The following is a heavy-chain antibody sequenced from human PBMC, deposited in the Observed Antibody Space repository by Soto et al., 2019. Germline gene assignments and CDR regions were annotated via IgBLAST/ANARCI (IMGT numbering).Heavy chain of an antibody. Sequence: GGSLRLSCAASGFAITSSAMSWVRQAPGKGLEWVSTTGISGRTTYYADSVKGRFTVSRDDSKNTLDLQMSSLRAEDTAVYYCATVHNTSRSFDYWGQGTPVTVSS. CDR2: TGISGRTT. CDR1: GFAITSSA. CDR3: ATVHNTSRSFDY. J-gene: IGHJ4*02. V-gene: IGHV3-23*01. D-gene: IGHD1-20*01.